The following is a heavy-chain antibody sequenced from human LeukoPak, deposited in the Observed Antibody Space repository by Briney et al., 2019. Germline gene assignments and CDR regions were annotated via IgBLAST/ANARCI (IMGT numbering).Heavy chain of an antibody. CDR1: GGSISSYY. CDR3: ARGRDSSGWDHWHFDL. J-gene: IGHJ2*01. Sequence: SETLSLTCTVSGGSISSYYWSWIRQPPGKGLEWIGYIYYSGSTNYNPSLKSRVTISVDTSKNQFSLKLSSVTAADTAVYYCARGRDSSGWDHWHFDLWGRGTLVTVSS. D-gene: IGHD6-19*01. V-gene: IGHV4-59*01. CDR2: IYYSGST.